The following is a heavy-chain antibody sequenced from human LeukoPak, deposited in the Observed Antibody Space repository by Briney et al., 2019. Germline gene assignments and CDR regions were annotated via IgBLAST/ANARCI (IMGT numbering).Heavy chain of an antibody. V-gene: IGHV3-23*01. CDR1: GFTFSSYG. CDR2: ISGSGGST. D-gene: IGHD3-22*01. CDR3: AKRWSDYDSTSPP. Sequence: GGSLRLSCAASGFTFSSYGMSWVRQAPGKGLEWVSAISGSGGSTYYADSVKGRFTISRDNSKNTLYLQMNSLRAEDTAVHYCAKRWSDYDSTSPPWGQGTMVTVSS. J-gene: IGHJ3*01.